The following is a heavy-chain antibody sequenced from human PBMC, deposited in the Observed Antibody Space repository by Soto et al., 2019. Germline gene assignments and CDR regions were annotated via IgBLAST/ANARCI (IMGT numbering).Heavy chain of an antibody. Sequence: QVQLVESGGGVVQPGRSLRLSCAAPRFLFISYGMHWVRQAPGKGLEWLAVTSYDGNNKYYGDSVKGRFTISRDESKNRLYLQMNSLRPEDTAVYYCASTVDTTMVTWALGNWGQGTLVTVSS. CDR3: ASTVDTTMVTWALGN. J-gene: IGHJ1*01. CDR1: RFLFISYG. CDR2: TSYDGNNK. D-gene: IGHD5-18*01. V-gene: IGHV3-30*03.